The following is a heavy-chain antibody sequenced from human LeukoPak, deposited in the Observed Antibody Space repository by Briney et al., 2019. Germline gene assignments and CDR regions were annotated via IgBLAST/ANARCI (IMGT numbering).Heavy chain of an antibody. V-gene: IGHV3-30-3*01. CDR3: ARVGRPYYYYYGMDV. D-gene: IGHD6-6*01. CDR1: GFTFSSYA. CDR2: ISYDGSNK. J-gene: IGHJ6*02. Sequence: GGSLRLPCAASGFTFSSYAMHWVRQAPGKGLEWVAVISYDGSNKYYADSVKGRFTISRDNSKSTLYLQMNSLRAEDTAVYYCARVGRPYYYYYGMDVWGQGTTVTVSS.